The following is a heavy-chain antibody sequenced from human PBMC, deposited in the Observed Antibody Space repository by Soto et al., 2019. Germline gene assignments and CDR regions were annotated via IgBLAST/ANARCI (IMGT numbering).Heavy chain of an antibody. Sequence: EVQLLESGGGLVKPGGSLRLSCAASGFTFSKYAMSWVRLAPGKGLEWVSSISANGGITDYADSVKGRFTISRDNFQNILSLQMDSLRGDDTALSFCAKDKYTDSVRKVWFFDYWGRGTLVTVSS. D-gene: IGHD2-15*01. J-gene: IGHJ2*01. CDR1: GFTFSKYA. V-gene: IGHV3-23*01. CDR3: AKDKYTDSVRKVWFFDY. CDR2: ISANGGIT.